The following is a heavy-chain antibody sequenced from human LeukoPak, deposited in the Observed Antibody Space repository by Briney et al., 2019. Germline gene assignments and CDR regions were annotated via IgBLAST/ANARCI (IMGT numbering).Heavy chain of an antibody. D-gene: IGHD6-13*01. CDR1: GGSISSSSYY. V-gene: IGHV4-39*07. CDR2: IYYSGST. Sequence: SETLSLTCTVSGGSISSSSYYWGWIRQPPGKGLEWIGSIYYSGSTYYNPSLKSRVTISVDTSKNQFSLKLSSVTAADTAVYYCARLSSSWYYFDYWGQGTLVTVSS. CDR3: ARLSSSWYYFDY. J-gene: IGHJ4*02.